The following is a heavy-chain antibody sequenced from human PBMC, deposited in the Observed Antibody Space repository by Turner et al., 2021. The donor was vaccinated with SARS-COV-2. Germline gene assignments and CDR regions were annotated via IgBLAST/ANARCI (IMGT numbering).Heavy chain of an antibody. Sequence: EVQLVESGGGLVKPGGSLRSPSAASGFTCTSYSMNWVRQAPGKGLEWVSFISSSSSYIYYADSVKGRFTISRDNAKNSLYLQMNSLRAEDTAVYYCARGLGSKTTVVTPFGYWGQGTLVTVSS. J-gene: IGHJ4*02. V-gene: IGHV3-21*01. D-gene: IGHD4-17*01. CDR2: ISSSSSYI. CDR3: ARGLGSKTTVVTPFGY. CDR1: GFTCTSYS.